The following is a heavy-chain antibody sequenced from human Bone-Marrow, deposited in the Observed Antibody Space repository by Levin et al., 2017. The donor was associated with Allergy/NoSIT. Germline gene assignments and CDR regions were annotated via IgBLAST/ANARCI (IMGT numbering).Heavy chain of an antibody. J-gene: IGHJ4*02. CDR3: AKDSRLGSFDY. Sequence: PGGSLRLSCAASGFTFDDYAMHWVRQAPGKGLEWVSGISWNSGSIGYADSVKGRFTISRDNAKNSLYLQMNSLRAEDTALYYCAKDSRLGSFDYWGQGTLVTVSS. D-gene: IGHD3-16*01. V-gene: IGHV3-9*01. CDR2: ISWNSGSI. CDR1: GFTFDDYA.